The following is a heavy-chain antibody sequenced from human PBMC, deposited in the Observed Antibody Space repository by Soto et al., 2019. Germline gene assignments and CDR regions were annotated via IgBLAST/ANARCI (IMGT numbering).Heavy chain of an antibody. J-gene: IGHJ4*02. CDR1: GGSISSYY. V-gene: IGHV4-59*01. CDR3: ARCAVAGNGGVRFDY. CDR2: IYYSGST. D-gene: IGHD6-19*01. Sequence: QVQLQESAPGLVKPSETLSLTCTVSGGSISSYYWSWIRKPPGKGLEWIGYIYYSGSTNYNPSLKSRVTISVSTSKSQFPPTLSSVTAADTAVYYCARCAVAGNGGVRFDYWGQGTLVTVSS.